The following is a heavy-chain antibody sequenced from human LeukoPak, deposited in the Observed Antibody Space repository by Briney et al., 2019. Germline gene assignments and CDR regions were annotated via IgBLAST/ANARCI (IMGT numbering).Heavy chain of an antibody. Sequence: GGSLSFSCAASGFTVSSNNMSWVRQAPGKGLGWVSVIYSGGSTYYADSVKGRFTISRDNSKNTLYLQMNSLRAEDTAVYYCARDLGPYYGMDVWGQGTTVTVSS. J-gene: IGHJ6*02. CDR1: GFTVSSNN. CDR2: IYSGGST. D-gene: IGHD3-16*01. CDR3: ARDLGPYYGMDV. V-gene: IGHV3-66*01.